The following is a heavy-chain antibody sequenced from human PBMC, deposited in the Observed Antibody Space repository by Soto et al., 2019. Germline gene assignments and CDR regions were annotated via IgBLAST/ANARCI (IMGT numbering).Heavy chain of an antibody. D-gene: IGHD6-19*01. CDR3: ARLTRLRVAVAPHFDY. Sequence: QLQLQESGPGLVKPSETLSLTCTVSGGSISSSSYYWGWIRQPPGKGLEWIGSIFYSGTTYHNPSLKSRLTISVDTSRNQFSLKLFSVTAADTAVYYCARLTRLRVAVAPHFDYWGQGTLVTVSS. V-gene: IGHV4-39*01. J-gene: IGHJ4*02. CDR1: GGSISSSSYY. CDR2: IFYSGTT.